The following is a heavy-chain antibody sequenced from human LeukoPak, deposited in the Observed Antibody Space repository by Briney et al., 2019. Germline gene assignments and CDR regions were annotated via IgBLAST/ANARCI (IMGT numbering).Heavy chain of an antibody. CDR1: GVSVSSSSYC. D-gene: IGHD3-22*01. CDR2: FYYSGNT. J-gene: IGHJ4*01. Sequence: SEILSLTCTVSGVSVSSSSYCWTWIRQPPGKGLEWIGYFYYSGNTNYNPSLKSRITMSIDTSKNQFSLRLTSVTAADTAVYYCARGSSGWPYYFDYWSQGTLVTVSS. V-gene: IGHV4-61*01. CDR3: ARGSSGWPYYFDY.